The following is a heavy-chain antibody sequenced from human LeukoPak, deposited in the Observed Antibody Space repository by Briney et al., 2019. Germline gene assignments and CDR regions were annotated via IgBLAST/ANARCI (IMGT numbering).Heavy chain of an antibody. J-gene: IGHJ4*02. CDR3: ARETPRRGETRDGYR. CDR1: GFTFSNYW. V-gene: IGHV3-7*01. D-gene: IGHD5-24*01. CDR2: IKQDGSET. Sequence: GGSLRLSCAASGFTFSNYWMNWVRQAPGKGLECLANIKQDGSETYFADSVKGRFTISRDNAKNSLYLQMNSLRAEDTAVYYCARETPRRGETRDGYRWGQGTLVTVSS.